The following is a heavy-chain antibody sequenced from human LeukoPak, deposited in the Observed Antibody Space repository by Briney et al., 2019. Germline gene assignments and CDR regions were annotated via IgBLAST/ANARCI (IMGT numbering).Heavy chain of an antibody. V-gene: IGHV4-59*11. CDR3: ARDGLWQLGYLDY. Sequence: IPSQTLSLTCNVSGGSITSHSWNWIRQSPGKGLEWIGYSYYSGSTYYNPSLKSRVTISVDTSKNQFSLKLSSVTAADTAVYYCARDGLWQLGYLDYWGQGTLVTVSS. J-gene: IGHJ4*02. CDR2: SYYSGST. CDR1: GGSITSHS. D-gene: IGHD6-13*01.